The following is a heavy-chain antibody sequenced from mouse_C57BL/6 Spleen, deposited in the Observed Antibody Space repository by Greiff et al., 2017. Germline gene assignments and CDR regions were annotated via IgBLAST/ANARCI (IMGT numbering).Heavy chain of an antibody. CDR2: ISYDGSN. Sequence: EVQRVESGPGLVKPSQSLSLTCSVTGYSITSGYYWNWIRQFPGNKLEWMGYISYDGSNNYNPSLKNRISITRDTSKNQFFLKLNSVTTEDTATYYCARKRGSSYPAWFAYWGQGTLVTVSA. CDR1: GYSITSGYY. D-gene: IGHD1-1*01. V-gene: IGHV3-6*01. J-gene: IGHJ3*01. CDR3: ARKRGSSYPAWFAY.